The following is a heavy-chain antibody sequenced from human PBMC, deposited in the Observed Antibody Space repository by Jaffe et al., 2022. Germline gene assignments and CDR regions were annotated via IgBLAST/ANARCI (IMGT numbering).Heavy chain of an antibody. CDR2: IRSDGNNK. J-gene: IGHJ4*02. CDR3: AKPMWTVTTRPVDYFDY. V-gene: IGHV3-30*02. CDR1: GFTFSGYD. D-gene: IGHD4-17*01. Sequence: QVQLVESGGGVVQPGGSLRLSCAASGFTFSGYDMHWVRQAPGKGLEWVAFIRSDGNNKYYADSVKGRFTISRDNSKNTLYLQMNSLRAEDTAVYYCAKPMWTVTTRPVDYFDYWGQGTLVTVSS.